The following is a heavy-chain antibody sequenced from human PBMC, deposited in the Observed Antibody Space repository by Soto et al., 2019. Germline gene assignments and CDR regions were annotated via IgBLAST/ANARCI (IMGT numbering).Heavy chain of an antibody. D-gene: IGHD2-15*01. J-gene: IGHJ5*02. CDR3: ARRSVAAMTWFDP. Sequence: QVQLQESGPGLVKPSGTLSLTCAVSGVSITSTNWWSWVRQSPGKGLDWNGQIYHSGNTNYNPSLKTRVTMSLDRANNRSSLNLTSVTAADTAVYYCARRSVAAMTWFDPWGQGTRVTVSS. V-gene: IGHV4-4*02. CDR1: GVSITSTNW. CDR2: IYHSGNT.